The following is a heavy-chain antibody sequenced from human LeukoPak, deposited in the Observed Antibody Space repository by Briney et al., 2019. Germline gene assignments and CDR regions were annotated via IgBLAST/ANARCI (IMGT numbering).Heavy chain of an antibody. V-gene: IGHV4-59*01. CDR2: IYYSGST. Sequence: SETLSLTCTVSGGSISSYYWSWIRQPPGKGLEGIGYIYYSGSTNYNPSLKSRVTISVDTSKNQFSLKLSSVTAADTAVYYCARAPDYYDSSRWDYWGQGTLVTVSS. J-gene: IGHJ4*02. CDR1: GGSISSYY. CDR3: ARAPDYYDSSRWDY. D-gene: IGHD3-22*01.